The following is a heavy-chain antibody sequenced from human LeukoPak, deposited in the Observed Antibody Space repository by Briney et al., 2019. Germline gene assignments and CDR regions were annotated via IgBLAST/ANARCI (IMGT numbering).Heavy chain of an antibody. V-gene: IGHV4-38-2*02. D-gene: IGHD4-17*01. CDR3: ARAPYYGDYGTFDY. CDR1: GYSISSGYY. Sequence: SETLSLTCTVSGYSISSGYYWGWIRQPPGKGLEWIGSIYHSGSTYYNPSLKSRVTISVDTSKNQFSLKLSSVTAADTAVYYCARAPYYGDYGTFDYWGQGTLVTVSS. CDR2: IYHSGST. J-gene: IGHJ4*02.